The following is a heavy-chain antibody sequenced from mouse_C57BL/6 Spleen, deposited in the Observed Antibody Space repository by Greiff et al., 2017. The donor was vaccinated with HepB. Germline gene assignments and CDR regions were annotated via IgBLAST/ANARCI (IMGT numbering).Heavy chain of an antibody. CDR1: GFTFSDYG. Sequence: EVQVVESGGGLVKPGGSLKLSCAASGFTFSDYGMHWVRQAPEKGLEWVAYISSGSSTIYYADTVKGRFTISRDNAKNTLCLQMTSLTAEDTAMYYCARSANWGFDYWGQGTTLTVSS. J-gene: IGHJ2*01. V-gene: IGHV5-17*01. CDR2: ISSGSSTI. CDR3: ARSANWGFDY. D-gene: IGHD4-1*01.